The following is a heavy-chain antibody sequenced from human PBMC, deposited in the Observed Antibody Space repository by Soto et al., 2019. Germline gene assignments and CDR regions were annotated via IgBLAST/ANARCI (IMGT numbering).Heavy chain of an antibody. D-gene: IGHD3-22*01. CDR2: IYYSGST. J-gene: IGHJ5*02. V-gene: IGHV4-59*01. Sequence: SETLSLTCTVSGGSISSYYWSWSLQPPGKGLEWIGYIYYSGSTNYNPSLKSRVTISVDTSKNQCSLKLSSVTAADTAVYYCARVKYYYDSSGYYYWFDPWGQGTLVTVSS. CDR1: GGSISSYY. CDR3: ARVKYYYDSSGYYYWFDP.